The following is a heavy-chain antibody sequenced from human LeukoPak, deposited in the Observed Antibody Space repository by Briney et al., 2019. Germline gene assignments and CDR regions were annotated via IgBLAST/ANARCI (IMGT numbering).Heavy chain of an antibody. Sequence: PSETLSLTCAVYGGSFSGYYWSWIRQPPGKGLEWIGEINHSGSTNYNPPLKSRVTISVDTSKNQFSLKLSSVTAADTAVYYCARVPPSPYWGQGTLVAVSS. CDR3: ARVPPSPY. CDR1: GGSFSGYY. J-gene: IGHJ4*02. V-gene: IGHV4-34*01. CDR2: INHSGST.